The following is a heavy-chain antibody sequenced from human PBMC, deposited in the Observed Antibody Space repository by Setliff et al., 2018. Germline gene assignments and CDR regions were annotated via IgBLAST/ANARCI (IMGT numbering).Heavy chain of an antibody. CDR1: GGSFSGYY. CDR2: IXXXXXX. CDR3: ARSFSRREKFLLDY. Sequence: SETLSLTCAVYGGSFSGYYWSWIRQPPGKRLEWIGEIXXXXXXNXNPSXXSRVTISMDTSKNQFSLKVSSVTAADTAVYYCARSFSRREKFLLDYWGQGALVTVSS. V-gene: IGHV4-34*01. J-gene: IGHJ4*02.